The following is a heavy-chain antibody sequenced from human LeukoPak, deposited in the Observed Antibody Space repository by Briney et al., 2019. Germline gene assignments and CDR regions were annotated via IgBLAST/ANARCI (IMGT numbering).Heavy chain of an antibody. CDR2: VSPRGDIT. V-gene: IGHV3-23*01. CDR3: AKGIDWGRFDL. Sequence: GGSLRLSCAASGFTFSSHGMDWVRQAPGMGLEWVSGVSPRGDITYYADSVKGRFAISRDNSKNTVYLQLNSLRADDTAVYYCAKGIDWGRFDLWGRGTLVTVSS. D-gene: IGHD7-27*01. CDR1: GFTFSSHG. J-gene: IGHJ2*01.